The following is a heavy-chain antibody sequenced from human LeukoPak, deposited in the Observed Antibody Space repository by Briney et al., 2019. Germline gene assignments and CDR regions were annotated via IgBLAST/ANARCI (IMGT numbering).Heavy chain of an antibody. CDR3: AEGSGWYYYGMDV. Sequence: PGGSLRLSCAASGFTFTSYGMTWVRQAPGEGLEWVSAISGGGGHTYYADSVKGRFTISRDNSKNTLYLQMNSLRAEDTAVYYCAEGSGWYYYGMDVWGQGTTVTVSS. J-gene: IGHJ6*02. V-gene: IGHV3-23*01. D-gene: IGHD6-19*01. CDR1: GFTFTSYG. CDR2: ISGGGGHT.